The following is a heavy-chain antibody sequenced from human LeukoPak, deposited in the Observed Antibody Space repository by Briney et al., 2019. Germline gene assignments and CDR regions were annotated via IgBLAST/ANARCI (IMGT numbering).Heavy chain of an antibody. V-gene: IGHV1-2*02. CDR3: ARDLGAVAARFDY. D-gene: IGHD6-19*01. J-gene: IGHJ4*02. CDR1: GYTFTGYY. Sequence: ASVKVSCKASGYTFTGYYMHWVRQAPGQGLEWMGWINPNSGGTNYAQKFQGRVTMTRDTSISTAYMELSRQRSDDTAVYYCARDLGAVAARFDYWGQGTLVTVSS. CDR2: INPNSGGT.